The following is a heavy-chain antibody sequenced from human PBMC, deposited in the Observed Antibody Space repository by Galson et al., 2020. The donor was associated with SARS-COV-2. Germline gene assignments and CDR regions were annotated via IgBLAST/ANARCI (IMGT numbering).Heavy chain of an antibody. Sequence: GESLKISCAASGFTFSNYAMVWVRQAPGKGLEWVASTPYDGSDEYYTDSVRGRFTISRHNSRNTLYLEMKSLRAEDAAVYYCAREKGHRLRLYSSFDLWGRGTLVAVSS. D-gene: IGHD2-15*01. CDR1: GFTFSNYA. V-gene: IGHV3-30*04. CDR3: AREKGHRLRLYSSFDL. J-gene: IGHJ2*01. CDR2: TPYDGSDE.